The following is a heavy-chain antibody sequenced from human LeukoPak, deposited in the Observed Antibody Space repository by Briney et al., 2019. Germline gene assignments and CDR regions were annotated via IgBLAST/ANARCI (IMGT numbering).Heavy chain of an antibody. D-gene: IGHD1-26*01. CDR1: GYTFTSYY. CDR3: VLLSGIVGATFFDY. CDR2: INPSGGST. J-gene: IGHJ4*02. Sequence: ASVKVSCKASGYTFTSYYMHWVRQAPGQGLEWMGIINPSGGSTSYAQKFQGRVTMTRDTSTSTVYMELSSLRPEDTAVYYCVLLSGIVGATFFDYWGQGTLVTVSS. V-gene: IGHV1-46*01.